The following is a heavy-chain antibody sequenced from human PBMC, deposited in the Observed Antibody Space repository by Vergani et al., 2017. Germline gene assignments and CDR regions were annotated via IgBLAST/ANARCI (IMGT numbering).Heavy chain of an antibody. CDR1: GGSISSGDYY. Sequence: QVQLQESGPGLVKPSQTLSLTCTVSGGSISSGDYYWSWIRQPPGKGLEWIGYIYYSGSTYYNPSLKSRVTISVDTSKNQFSLKLSSVTAADTAVYYCARGQYYGSRSYPRFDYWGQGTLVTVSS. D-gene: IGHD3-10*01. J-gene: IGHJ4*02. V-gene: IGHV4-30-4*08. CDR3: ARGQYYGSRSYPRFDY. CDR2: IYYSGST.